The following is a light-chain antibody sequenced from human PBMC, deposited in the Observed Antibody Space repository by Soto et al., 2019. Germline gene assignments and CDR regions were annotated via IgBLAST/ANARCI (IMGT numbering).Light chain of an antibody. CDR2: DAS. V-gene: IGKV1-33*01. J-gene: IGKJ2*02. Sequence: DIQLTQSPASLSASVGDRVTITCQASQDINNYLIWYQQKPGKAPNLLIYDASTLGTGVSSRFSGNGSGTDFSVTINNLQPQDTATYYCQQYHVVPCTVGQGTKLEIK. CDR3: QQYHVVPCT. CDR1: QDINNY.